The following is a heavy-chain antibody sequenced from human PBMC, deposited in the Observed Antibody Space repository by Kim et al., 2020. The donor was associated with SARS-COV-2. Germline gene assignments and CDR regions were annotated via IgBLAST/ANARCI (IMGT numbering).Heavy chain of an antibody. CDR3: ARDPFSYYDSTGYLD. J-gene: IGHJ4*02. V-gene: IGHV1-69*13. CDR2: IIPIFGTA. CDR1: GGTFSSYA. D-gene: IGHD3-22*01. Sequence: SVKVSCKASGGTFSSYAISWVRQAPGQGLEWMGGIIPIFGTANYAQKFQGRVTITADESTSTAYMELSSLRSEDTAVYYCARDPFSYYDSTGYLDWGQGTLVTVSS.